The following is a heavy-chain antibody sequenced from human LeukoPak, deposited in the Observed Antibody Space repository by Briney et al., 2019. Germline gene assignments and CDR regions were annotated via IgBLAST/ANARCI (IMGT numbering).Heavy chain of an antibody. CDR2: INHSGST. V-gene: IGHV4-34*01. CDR3: ARRGTVTSYYYYYYMDV. Sequence: SETLSLTCAVYGGSFSGYYWSWIRQPPGKGLEWIGEINHSGSTNYNPSLKSRVTMSVDTSKNQISLNLSSVTAADTAVYYCARRGTVTSYYYYYYMDVWGKGTTVTISS. D-gene: IGHD4-17*01. J-gene: IGHJ6*03. CDR1: GGSFSGYY.